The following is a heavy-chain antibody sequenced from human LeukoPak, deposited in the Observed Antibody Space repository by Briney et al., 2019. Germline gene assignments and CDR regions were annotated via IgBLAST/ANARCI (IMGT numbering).Heavy chain of an antibody. CDR2: IYYSGST. CDR3: ARVREYARWWFDP. V-gene: IGHV4-59*01. J-gene: IGHJ5*02. D-gene: IGHD2/OR15-2a*01. Sequence: SETLSLTCTVSGGSISSYYWSWIRQPPGKGLEWIGYIYYSGSTNYNPSLKSRVTISVDTSKNQFSLKLSSVTAADTAVYYCARVREYARWWFDPWGQGTLVTVSS. CDR1: GGSISSYY.